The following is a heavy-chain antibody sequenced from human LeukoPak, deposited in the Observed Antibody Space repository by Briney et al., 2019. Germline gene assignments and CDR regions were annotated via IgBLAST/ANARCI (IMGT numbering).Heavy chain of an antibody. D-gene: IGHD3-10*01. CDR3: ARDPGLLWFGGYFDY. CDR1: GFTVSSNY. CDR2: IYSGGST. V-gene: IGHV3-66*01. Sequence: GGSLRLSCAASGFTVSSNYMSWVRQAPGKGLGWVSVIYSGGSTYYADSVKGRFTISRDNSKNTLYLQMNSLRAEDTAVYYCARDPGLLWFGGYFDYWGQGTLVTVSS. J-gene: IGHJ4*02.